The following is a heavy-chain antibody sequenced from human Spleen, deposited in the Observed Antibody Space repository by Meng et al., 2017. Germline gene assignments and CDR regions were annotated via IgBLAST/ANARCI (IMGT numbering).Heavy chain of an antibody. Sequence: QVPVQESVPVLVKPSQPLHLYCTFSGASISSGDSYWSWIRQPPGKGLEWIGYIYNSGSTYYNPSLKSRVTISVDTSKNQFSLKLRFVTAADTAVYYCAREGRSHQVGVSVYWGQGNLVTVSS. CDR3: AREGRSHQVGVSVY. D-gene: IGHD2-21*01. J-gene: IGHJ4*02. CDR1: GASISSGDSY. V-gene: IGHV4-30-4*01. CDR2: IYNSGST.